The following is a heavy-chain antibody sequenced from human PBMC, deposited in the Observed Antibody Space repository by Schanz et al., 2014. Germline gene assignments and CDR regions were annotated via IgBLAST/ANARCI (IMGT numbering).Heavy chain of an antibody. D-gene: IGHD3-9*01. CDR2: INPNSGGT. Sequence: QVLLVQSGAEVKKPGALVKVSCKASGYRFIGYYVHWVRQAPGQGLEWMGRINPNSGGTNYAQKFQGRVTMTRDTSISTAYMELRRLRSDDTAVYYCARDYYDILTGYPYDTFDIWGQGTMVTVSS. V-gene: IGHV1-2*06. CDR1: GYRFIGYY. J-gene: IGHJ3*02. CDR3: ARDYYDILTGYPYDTFDI.